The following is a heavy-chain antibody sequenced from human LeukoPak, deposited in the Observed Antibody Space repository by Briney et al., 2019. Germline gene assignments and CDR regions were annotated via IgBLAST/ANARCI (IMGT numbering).Heavy chain of an antibody. J-gene: IGHJ5*02. CDR1: GFTFSSYS. CDR3: AGDPSGVERRYCSSTSCYGGSFDP. CDR2: ISSSSSYI. Sequence: GGSLRLSCAASGFTFSSYSMNWVRQAPGKGLECVSFISSSSSYIYYADSVKGRFTISRDNAKNSLYLKMISLRAEDTAVYYCAGDPSGVERRYCSSTSCYGGSFDPWGQGTLVTVSS. D-gene: IGHD2-2*01. V-gene: IGHV3-21*01.